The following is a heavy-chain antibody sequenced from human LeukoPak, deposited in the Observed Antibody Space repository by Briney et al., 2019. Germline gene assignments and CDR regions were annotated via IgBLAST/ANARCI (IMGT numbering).Heavy chain of an antibody. CDR3: ARDGYYYDSSGYYYY. Sequence: PGGSLRLSCAASGFTFSSYAMHWVRQAPGKGLEWVAVISYDGSNKYYADSVKGRFTISRDNSKNTLYLQMNSLRAEDTAVYYCARDGYYYDSSGYYYYWGPGTLVTVSS. J-gene: IGHJ4*02. CDR1: GFTFSSYA. CDR2: ISYDGSNK. V-gene: IGHV3-30-3*01. D-gene: IGHD3-22*01.